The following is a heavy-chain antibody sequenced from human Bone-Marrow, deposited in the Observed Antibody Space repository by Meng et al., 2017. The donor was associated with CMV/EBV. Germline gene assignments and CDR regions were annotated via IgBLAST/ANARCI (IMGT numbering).Heavy chain of an antibody. Sequence: SETLSLTCTVSGGSISSSSYYWGWIRQPPGKGLEWIGSLYHTGRNSYNPSLKSRVTISVDTSKNQFSLKLSSVTAADTAVYFCARVGGSSWYEYFQHWGQGTLVTVSS. J-gene: IGHJ1*01. D-gene: IGHD6-13*01. CDR3: ARVGGSSWYEYFQH. CDR1: GGSISSSSYY. CDR2: LYHTGRN. V-gene: IGHV4-39*07.